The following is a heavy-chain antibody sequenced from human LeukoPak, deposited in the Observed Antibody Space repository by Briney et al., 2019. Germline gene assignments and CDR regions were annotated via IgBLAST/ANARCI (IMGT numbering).Heavy chain of an antibody. CDR1: GFTFSSYW. CDR3: ARDHRYYGSGSYYY. V-gene: IGHV3-7*01. D-gene: IGHD3-10*01. CDR2: IKQDGSEK. Sequence: QPGGSLRLSCAASGFTFSSYWMSWVRQAPGKGLEWVDNIKQDGSEKYYVDSVKGRFTISRDNARNSLYLQMNSLRAEDTAVYYCARDHRYYGSGSYYYWGQGTLVTVSS. J-gene: IGHJ4*02.